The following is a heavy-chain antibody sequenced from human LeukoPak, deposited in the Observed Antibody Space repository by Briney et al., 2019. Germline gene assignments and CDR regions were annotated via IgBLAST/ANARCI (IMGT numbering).Heavy chain of an antibody. D-gene: IGHD3-22*01. V-gene: IGHV4-34*01. CDR1: GGSFSGYY. CDR2: INHSGST. J-gene: IGHJ3*02. CDR3: ARTYYYDSSGSKRAFDI. Sequence: SETLSLTCAVYGGSFSGYYWSWIRQPPGKGLEWIGEINHSGSTNYNPSLKSRVTISVDTSKNQFSLKLSSVTAADTAVYYCARTYYYDSSGSKRAFDIWGQGTMVTVSS.